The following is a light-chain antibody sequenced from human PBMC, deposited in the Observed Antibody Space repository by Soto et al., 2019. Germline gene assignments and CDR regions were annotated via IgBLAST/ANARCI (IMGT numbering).Light chain of an antibody. J-gene: IGKJ3*01. Sequence: EMVMTQSPATLSVSPGERATLSCRASQSVSSNLAWYQQKPGQAPRLLIYGASTRATGIPARFSGSGSGTEFTLTISSLQSEDFAVYYCQQYHHWPPIFTFGPGTKVDIK. V-gene: IGKV3-15*01. CDR2: GAS. CDR1: QSVSSN. CDR3: QQYHHWPPIFT.